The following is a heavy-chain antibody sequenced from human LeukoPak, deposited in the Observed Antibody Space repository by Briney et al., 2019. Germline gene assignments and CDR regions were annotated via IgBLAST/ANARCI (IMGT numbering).Heavy chain of an antibody. Sequence: ASVKVSRKASGYTFTSYGISWVRQAPGQGLEWMGWISAYNGNTNYAQKLQGRVTMTTDTSTSTAYMELRSLRSEDTAVYYCARGGGAYCGSDCHRNFDYWGQGTLVTVSS. J-gene: IGHJ4*02. V-gene: IGHV1-18*01. CDR2: ISAYNGNT. CDR3: ARGGGAYCGSDCHRNFDY. CDR1: GYTFTSYG. D-gene: IGHD2-21*02.